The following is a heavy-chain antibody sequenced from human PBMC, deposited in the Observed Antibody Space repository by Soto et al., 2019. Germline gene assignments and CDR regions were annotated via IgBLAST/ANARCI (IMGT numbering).Heavy chain of an antibody. D-gene: IGHD1-26*01. V-gene: IGHV3-23*01. J-gene: IGHJ4*02. Sequence: EVQLLESGGGLVQPGGSLRLSCAAAGFTFSIYAMSWVRQAPGKGLEWVSAISGSGGSTYYADSVKGRFTISRDNTKNTLYLQKNSLIGDDTAVYYCAKATRGGAGTLIRDYWGQGTLVTVSS. CDR2: ISGSGGST. CDR1: GFTFSIYA. CDR3: AKATRGGAGTLIRDY.